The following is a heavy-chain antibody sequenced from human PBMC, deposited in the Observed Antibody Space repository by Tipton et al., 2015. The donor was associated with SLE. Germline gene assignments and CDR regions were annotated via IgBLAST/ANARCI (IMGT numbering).Heavy chain of an antibody. CDR2: IGSLGDT. CDR1: GFTFRMYD. Sequence: GSLRLSCAASGFTFRMYDMHWVRQVKGRGLEWVSAIGSLGDTHYPDSVKGRFTISRDNAKNSVYLHMNSLRVGDTAVYYCARVASGDFWSGYYADWGQGTLVTVSS. J-gene: IGHJ4*02. V-gene: IGHV3-13*01. D-gene: IGHD3-3*01. CDR3: ARVASGDFWSGYYAD.